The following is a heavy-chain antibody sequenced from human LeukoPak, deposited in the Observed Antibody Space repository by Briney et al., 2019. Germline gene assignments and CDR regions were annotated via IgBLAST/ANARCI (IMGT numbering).Heavy chain of an antibody. Sequence: SETLSLTCTVSGGSISSSSYYWGWIRQPPGKGLEWIGSIYYSGSTYYNPSLKSRVTISVDTSKNQFSLKLSSVTAADTAVYYCAKTPFHTGSYPGYWGQGTLVTVSS. V-gene: IGHV4-39*07. CDR1: GGSISSSSYY. D-gene: IGHD3-10*01. CDR3: AKTPFHTGSYPGY. J-gene: IGHJ4*02. CDR2: IYYSGST.